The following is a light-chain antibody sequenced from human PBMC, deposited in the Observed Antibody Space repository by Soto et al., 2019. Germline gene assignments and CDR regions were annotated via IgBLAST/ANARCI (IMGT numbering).Light chain of an antibody. CDR1: QSVSSY. J-gene: IGKJ2*01. CDR3: QQRRNWPPYT. V-gene: IGKV3-11*01. Sequence: EIVLTQSPATLSLSPGERATLSCRASQSVSSYLAWYQQKPGQAPRLLIYDASNRATGIPARFSGSGSGTDCTLTISSLEPEDFAVYYCQQRRNWPPYTFGHGTKLEIK. CDR2: DAS.